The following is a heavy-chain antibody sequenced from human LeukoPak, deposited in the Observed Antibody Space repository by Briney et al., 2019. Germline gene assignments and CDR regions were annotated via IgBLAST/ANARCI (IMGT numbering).Heavy chain of an antibody. Sequence: GGSLRLSCAASGFPLSTYAMSWVRQGPGKGLEWVAATSSSDPGTYHADSVRGRFTISRDNSKNTLYLQMNRLRVEDAAVYYCARAPVTSCRGAFCYPFDYWGQGTLVTVSS. CDR2: TSSSDPGT. CDR3: ARAPVTSCRGAFCYPFDY. J-gene: IGHJ4*02. D-gene: IGHD2-15*01. V-gene: IGHV3-23*01. CDR1: GFPLSTYA.